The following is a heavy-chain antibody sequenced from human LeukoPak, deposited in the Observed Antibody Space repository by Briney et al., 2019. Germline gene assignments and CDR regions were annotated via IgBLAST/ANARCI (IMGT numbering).Heavy chain of an antibody. V-gene: IGHV3-30*02. D-gene: IGHD2-21*02. CDR1: EFAFSRNN. Sequence: GGSLRLSCAASEFAFSRNNMHWVRQAAGKGLEWVSFISYDGSDKNYAESVKGRSTISRDNSKNTLFLQMNSLGAGDTALYYCAKDQGGGHCSFDYWGQGTLVTVSS. J-gene: IGHJ4*02. CDR3: AKDQGGGHCSFDY. CDR2: ISYDGSDK.